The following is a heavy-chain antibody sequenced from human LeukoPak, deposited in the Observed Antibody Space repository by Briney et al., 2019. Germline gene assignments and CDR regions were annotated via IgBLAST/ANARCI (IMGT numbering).Heavy chain of an antibody. D-gene: IGHD3-3*01. CDR3: ARQARRSGYFPGRYYYYGMDV. CDR2: IYYSGST. Sequence: TPSETLSLTCTVSGGSISSYYWSWIRQPPGKGLEWIGYIYYSGSTNYNPSLKSRVTISVDTSKNQFSLKLSSVTAADTAVYYCARQARRSGYFPGRYYYYGMDVWGQGTTVTVSS. V-gene: IGHV4-59*08. CDR1: GGSISSYY. J-gene: IGHJ6*02.